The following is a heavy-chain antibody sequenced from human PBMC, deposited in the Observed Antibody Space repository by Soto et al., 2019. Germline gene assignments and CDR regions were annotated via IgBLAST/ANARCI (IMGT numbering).Heavy chain of an antibody. CDR1: GFTFRSFT. Sequence: GGSLRLSCAASGFTFRSFTMNWVRQAPGKGLEWVSTISSNSAYIYYTDALRGRFTISRDNAKNSLHLQMNSLRAEGTAVCYCTRDASRDSSARGWFDPWGPGTLVTVSS. J-gene: IGHJ5*02. D-gene: IGHD6-13*01. CDR3: TRDASRDSSARGWFDP. CDR2: ISSNSAYI. V-gene: IGHV3-21*01.